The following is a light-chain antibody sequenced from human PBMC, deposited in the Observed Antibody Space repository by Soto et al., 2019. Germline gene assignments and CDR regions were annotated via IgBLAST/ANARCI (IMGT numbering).Light chain of an antibody. CDR3: QQYNNWPPPA. Sequence: EIVMTQSPATLSVSPGETATLCCRASQSVSSNLAWYQQKPGQAPRLLIYGASTRATGIPARFSGSGSGTEFTLTISSLQSEDFAVYYCQQYNNWPPPAFGQGTKVEIK. CDR2: GAS. CDR1: QSVSSN. J-gene: IGKJ1*01. V-gene: IGKV3-15*01.